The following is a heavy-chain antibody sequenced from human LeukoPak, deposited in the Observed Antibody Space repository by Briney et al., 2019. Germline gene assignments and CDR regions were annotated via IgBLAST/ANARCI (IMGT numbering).Heavy chain of an antibody. CDR2: INPNSGGT. D-gene: IGHD3-10*01. J-gene: IGHJ4*02. Sequence: ASVKVSCKASGYTLTGYYMHWVRQAPGQGLEWMGWINPNSGGTNYAQKFQGRVTMTRDTSISTAYMELSRLRSDDTAAYYCARSRYGSGSYCFGYWGQGTLVTVSS. CDR1: GYTLTGYY. V-gene: IGHV1-2*02. CDR3: ARSRYGSGSYCFGY.